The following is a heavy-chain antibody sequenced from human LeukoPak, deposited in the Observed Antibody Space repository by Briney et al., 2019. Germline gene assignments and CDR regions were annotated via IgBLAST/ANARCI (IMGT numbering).Heavy chain of an antibody. CDR3: ARSPVLERTLYYFDY. V-gene: IGHV1-69*05. J-gene: IGHJ4*02. D-gene: IGHD1-1*01. Sequence: SVKVSCKASGGTFSSYAISWVRQAPGQGLEWMGGIIPFFGTANYAQKFQGRVTITTDESTSTAYMELSSLRSEDTAVYYCARSPVLERTLYYFDYWGQGTLVTVSS. CDR1: GGTFSSYA. CDR2: IIPFFGTA.